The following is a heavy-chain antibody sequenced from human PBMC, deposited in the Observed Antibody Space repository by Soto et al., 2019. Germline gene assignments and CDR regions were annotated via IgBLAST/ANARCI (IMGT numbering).Heavy chain of an antibody. D-gene: IGHD3-22*01. J-gene: IGHJ5*01. CDR1: GDPSTSYY. CDR2: IHNSGTS. CDR3: ARDFYDSVGYTWFDS. Sequence: QVQLQESGPGLVKPSETLSLSCTVSGDPSTSYYWGWIRQAPGKGLEWIGHIHNSGTSTHNPSLNGRVTISIDMSKKQFSLKLTSLTSADTAVYYCARDFYDSVGYTWFDSWGQGTLVTVSS. V-gene: IGHV4-59*01.